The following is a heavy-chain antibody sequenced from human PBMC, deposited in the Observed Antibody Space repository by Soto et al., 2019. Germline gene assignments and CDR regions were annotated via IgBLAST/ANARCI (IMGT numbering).Heavy chain of an antibody. CDR3: ARRNGVAGTDAY. V-gene: IGHV4-31*03. D-gene: IGHD6-19*01. J-gene: IGHJ4*02. CDR2: IYYSGST. CDR1: GGSISSGGYY. Sequence: PSETLSLTCTVSGGSISSGGYYWSWIRQHPGKGLEWIGYIYYSGSTYYNPSLKSRVTISVGTSKNQFSLKLSSVTAADTAVYYCARRNGVAGTDAYWGQGTLVTVSS.